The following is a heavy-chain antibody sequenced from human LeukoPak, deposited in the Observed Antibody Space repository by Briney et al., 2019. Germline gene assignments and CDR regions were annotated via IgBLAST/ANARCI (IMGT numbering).Heavy chain of an antibody. Sequence: GASVKVSCKASGYTFTSYDINWVRQATGQGLEWMGWMNPNSGNTGYAQKFQGRVTMTRNTSISTAYMELSSLRSEDTAVYYCARGYYDSSGYYLEGYWGQGTLVTVSS. CDR1: GYTFTSYD. J-gene: IGHJ4*02. D-gene: IGHD3-22*01. CDR3: ARGYYDSSGYYLEGY. V-gene: IGHV1-8*01. CDR2: MNPNSGNT.